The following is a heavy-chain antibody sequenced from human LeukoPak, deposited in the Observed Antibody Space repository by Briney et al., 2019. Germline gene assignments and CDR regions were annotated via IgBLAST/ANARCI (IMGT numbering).Heavy chain of an antibody. CDR3: ARDYHYYDSSGYYNWFDP. Sequence: PGGSLRLSCAASGFTFSSYGMHWVRQAPGKGLEWVAVIWYDGSNKYYADSVKGRFTISRDNSKNTLYLQMNSLRAEDTAVYYCARDYHYYDSSGYYNWFDPWGQGTLVTSPQ. J-gene: IGHJ5*02. CDR2: IWYDGSNK. V-gene: IGHV3-33*01. CDR1: GFTFSSYG. D-gene: IGHD3-22*01.